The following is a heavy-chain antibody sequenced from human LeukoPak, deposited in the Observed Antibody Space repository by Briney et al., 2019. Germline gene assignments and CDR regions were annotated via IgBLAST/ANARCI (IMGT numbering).Heavy chain of an antibody. J-gene: IGHJ6*03. CDR3: ARADSSIAARLSRSSIFNYYYYMDV. V-gene: IGHV3-66*01. D-gene: IGHD6-6*01. CDR2: ISSGGTT. CDR1: GFTVSSNY. Sequence: PGGSLRLSCAASGFTVSSNYMNWVRQAPGKGLEWVSLISSGGTTYYADSVKGRFTISRDNSKNTLFLQMNSLRAEDTAVYYCARADSSIAARLSRSSIFNYYYYMDVWGKGTTVTVSS.